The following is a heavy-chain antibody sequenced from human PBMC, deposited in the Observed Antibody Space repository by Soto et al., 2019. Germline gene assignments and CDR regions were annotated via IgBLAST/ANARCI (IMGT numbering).Heavy chain of an antibody. D-gene: IGHD4-17*01. J-gene: IGHJ5*02. CDR2: IYYSGST. V-gene: IGHV4-39*01. Sequence: PSETLSLTCTVSGGSISSSSYYWGWIRQPPGKGLEWIGSIYYSGSTYYNPSLKSRVTISVDTSKNQFSLKLSSVTAADTAVYYCARQYGHGHWFDPWGQGTLVTVSS. CDR3: ARQYGHGHWFDP. CDR1: GGSISSSSYY.